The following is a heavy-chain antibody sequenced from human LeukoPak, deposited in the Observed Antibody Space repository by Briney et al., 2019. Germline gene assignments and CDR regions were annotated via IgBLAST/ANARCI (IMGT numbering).Heavy chain of an antibody. J-gene: IGHJ4*02. CDR2: IKSDGSST. V-gene: IGHV3-74*01. Sequence: GGSFRLSCAASGFTFNTYWMHWVRQAPGNGLVWVSHIKSDGSSTSYADSVKGRFTISRDNAKNTLFLQMNSLRADDTAVYYCARDRGYTQDYWGQGTLVTVSS. CDR3: ARDRGYTQDY. CDR1: GFTFNTYW. D-gene: IGHD5-12*01.